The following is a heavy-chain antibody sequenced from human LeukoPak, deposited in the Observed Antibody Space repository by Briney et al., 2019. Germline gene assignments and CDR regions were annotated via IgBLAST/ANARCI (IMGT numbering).Heavy chain of an antibody. CDR1: GFTVSSNY. CDR3: ARSPYDSSGY. D-gene: IGHD3-22*01. CDR2: IYSGGNT. V-gene: IGHV3-66*02. Sequence: PGGSLRLSCAASGFTVSSNYMSWVRQAPGKGLEWVSVIYSGGNTYYADSVKGRFTISRDNSKNTLYLQMNSLRAEDTAVHYCARSPYDSSGYWGQGTLVTVSS. J-gene: IGHJ4*02.